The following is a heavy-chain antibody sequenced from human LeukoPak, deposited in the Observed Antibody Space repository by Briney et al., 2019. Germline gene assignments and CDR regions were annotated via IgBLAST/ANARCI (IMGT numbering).Heavy chain of an antibody. CDR2: VSSSGSTI. V-gene: IGHV3-11*01. D-gene: IGHD3-22*01. CDR3: AKDSMIVVVITFDY. CDR1: GFTFSDYY. Sequence: GGSLRLSCAASGFTFSDYYMRWIRQAPGKGLEWVSYVSSSGSTIYYADSVKGRFTISRDNAKNSLYLQMNSLRAEDTAVYYCAKDSMIVVVITFDYWGQGTLVTVSS. J-gene: IGHJ4*02.